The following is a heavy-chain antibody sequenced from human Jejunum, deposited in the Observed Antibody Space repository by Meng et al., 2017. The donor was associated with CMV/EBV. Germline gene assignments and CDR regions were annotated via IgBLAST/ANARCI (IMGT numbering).Heavy chain of an antibody. CDR3: ARGSIFVSFDS. CDR1: GGYIGSVDYF. D-gene: IGHD3-3*01. J-gene: IGHJ4*02. Sequence: GQLQESRQGLLQPSQTLSPYALASGGYIGSVDYFSSLIHQPPGKGLEWIGYIHDTGSTYYPSSLKSRVDLSLGTSRNHFSLTLSSVTAEDTAVYFCARGSIFVSFDSWGQGTLVTVSS. CDR2: IHDTGST. V-gene: IGHV4-30-4*08.